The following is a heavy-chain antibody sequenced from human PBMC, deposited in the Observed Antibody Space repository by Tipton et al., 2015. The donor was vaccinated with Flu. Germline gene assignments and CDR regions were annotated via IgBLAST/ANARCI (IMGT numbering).Heavy chain of an antibody. CDR2: IIPIFGTA. CDR1: GGTFSSYA. CDR3: GRADCSSTSCYTEAWFDP. V-gene: IGHV1-69*01. Sequence: QLVQSGAEVKKPGSSVKVSCKASGGTFSSYAISWVRQAPGQGLEWMGGIIPIFGTANYAQKFQGRVTITADESTSTAYMELSSLRFGDTAVYYCGRADCSSTSCYTEAWFDPWGQGALVPVSS. J-gene: IGHJ5*02. D-gene: IGHD2-2*02.